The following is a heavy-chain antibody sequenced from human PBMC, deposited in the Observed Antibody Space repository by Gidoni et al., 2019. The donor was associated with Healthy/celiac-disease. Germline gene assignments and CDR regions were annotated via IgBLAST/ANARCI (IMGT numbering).Heavy chain of an antibody. CDR1: GGSISSYY. D-gene: IGHD3-22*01. CDR3: ATTPYDSSGYFDY. CDR2: IYYSGST. V-gene: IGHV4-59*01. Sequence: QVQLQESGPGLVKPSETLSLTCTVSGGSISSYYWSWIRQPPGKGLEWIGYIYYSGSTNYNPFLKSRVTISVDTSKNQFSLKLSSVTAADTAVYYCATTPYDSSGYFDYWGQGTLVTVSS. J-gene: IGHJ4*02.